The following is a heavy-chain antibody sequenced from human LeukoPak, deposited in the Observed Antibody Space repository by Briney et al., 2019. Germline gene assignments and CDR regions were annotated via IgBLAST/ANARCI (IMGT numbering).Heavy chain of an antibody. CDR1: GGSFSGYY. V-gene: IGHV4-34*01. CDR2: INHSGST. J-gene: IGHJ4*02. D-gene: IGHD6-19*01. Sequence: SESLSLTCAVYGGSFSGYYWSWFRQPPGKGLEWIGEINHSGSTNYNPSLKSRVTISVDTSKNQFSLKLSSVTAADTAVYYCARETLPAVAVDYWGQGTLVTVSS. CDR3: ARETLPAVAVDY.